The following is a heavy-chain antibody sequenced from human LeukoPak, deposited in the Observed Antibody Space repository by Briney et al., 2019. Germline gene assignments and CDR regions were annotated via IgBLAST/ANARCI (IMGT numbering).Heavy chain of an antibody. V-gene: IGHV3-23*01. CDR2: ISDSGGNT. CDR1: GFTFNSYP. Sequence: GGSLRLSCAASGFTFNSYPMSWVRQAPWERLQWVSGISDSGGNTYYADSVRGRFTISRDNSKNTLYLQMNSLRAEDTAVYYCARHRTSCLIDSWGQGTLVTVSS. CDR3: ARHRTSCLIDS. J-gene: IGHJ4*02. D-gene: IGHD5/OR15-5a*01.